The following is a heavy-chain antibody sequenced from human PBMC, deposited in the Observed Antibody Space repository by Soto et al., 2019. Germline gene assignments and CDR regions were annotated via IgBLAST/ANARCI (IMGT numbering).Heavy chain of an antibody. CDR2: ISATGGGT. V-gene: IGHV3-23*01. D-gene: IGHD3-16*01. CDR1: GFKFSNYA. CDR3: AKDRRAGGNSAFYFDF. Sequence: VGSLRLSCAASGFKFSNYAMSWVRQAPGKGLEWVSLISATGGGTYYADSVKGRFTISRDNSHNTLYLQVHSLTAEDTAVYYCAKDRRAGGNSAFYFDFCGQGAQLTVSS. J-gene: IGHJ4*02.